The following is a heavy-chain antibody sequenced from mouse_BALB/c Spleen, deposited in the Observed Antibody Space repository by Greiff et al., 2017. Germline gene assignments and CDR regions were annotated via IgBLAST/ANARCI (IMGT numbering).Heavy chain of an antibody. V-gene: IGHV14-3*02. CDR2: IDPANGNT. Sequence: VQLQQSGAELVKPGASVKLSCTASGFNIKDTYMHWVKQRPEQGLEWIGRIDPANGNTNYDPKFQGKATITADTSSNTAYLQLSSLTSEDTAVYYCALDYGNYGYAMDYWGQGTSVTVSS. CDR3: ALDYGNYGYAMDY. CDR1: GFNIKDTY. J-gene: IGHJ4*01. D-gene: IGHD2-1*01.